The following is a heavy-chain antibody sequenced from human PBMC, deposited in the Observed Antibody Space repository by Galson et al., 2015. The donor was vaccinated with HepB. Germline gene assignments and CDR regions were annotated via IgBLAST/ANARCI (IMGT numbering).Heavy chain of an antibody. CDR2: ISSSSYYI. Sequence: SLRLSCAASGFTFSSYSMNWVRQAPGKGLEWVSSISSSSYYIYSADSVKGRFTISRDNDKNSVYLQMNSLRAEDTAVYYCASSGRYGNYGMDVWGQGTTVTVSS. D-gene: IGHD3-10*01. V-gene: IGHV3-21*01. J-gene: IGHJ6*02. CDR3: ASSGRYGNYGMDV. CDR1: GFTFSSYS.